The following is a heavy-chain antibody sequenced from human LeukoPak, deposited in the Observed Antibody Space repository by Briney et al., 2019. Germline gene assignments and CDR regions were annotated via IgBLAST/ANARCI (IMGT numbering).Heavy chain of an antibody. CDR1: GFTVSSNY. CDR2: IYSGGST. J-gene: IGHJ4*02. V-gene: IGHV3-53*01. D-gene: IGHD2-15*01. CDR3: ARGQYKCSGGSCLDY. Sequence: GGSLRLSCAASGFTVSSNYMSWVRQAPGKGLEWVSVIYSGGSTYYADSVKGRFTISRDNSKNTLYLQMNSLRAEDTAAYYCARGQYKCSGGSCLDYWGQGTLVTVSS.